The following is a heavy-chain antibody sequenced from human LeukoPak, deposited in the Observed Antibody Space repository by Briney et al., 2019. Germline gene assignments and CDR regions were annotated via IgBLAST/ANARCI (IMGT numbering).Heavy chain of an antibody. J-gene: IGHJ4*02. V-gene: IGHV1-2*02. Sequence: XVXXXXXQGLEWMGWINPNSGGTNYAQKFQGRVTMTRDTSISTAYMELSRLRSDDTAVYYCARPADYDSSGNWGQGTLVTVSS. D-gene: IGHD3-22*01. CDR3: ARPADYDSSGN. CDR2: INPNSGGT.